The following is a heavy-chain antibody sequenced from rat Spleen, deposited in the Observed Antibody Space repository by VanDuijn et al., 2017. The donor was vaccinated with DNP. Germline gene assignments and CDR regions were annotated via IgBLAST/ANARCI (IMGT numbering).Heavy chain of an antibody. CDR1: GFTFSYYW. J-gene: IGHJ4*01. V-gene: IGHV5-31*01. D-gene: IGHD1-6*01. CDR3: TTSEAYTTDA. Sequence: EVQLVETGGGSVQPGRSLKLSCVASGFTFSYYWMAWIRQVPGKGLEWIASITGGSGTTSYPDAVKGRFMISRDNTNSTLYLQMDSLRSEDTATYYCTTSEAYTTDAWGQGTSVTVSS. CDR2: ITGGSGTT.